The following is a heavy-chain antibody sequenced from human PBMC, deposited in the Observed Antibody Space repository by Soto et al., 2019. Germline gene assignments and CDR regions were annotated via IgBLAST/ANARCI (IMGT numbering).Heavy chain of an antibody. Sequence: SETLSLTCNVYGDSITNNHWWSWVRQPPGKGPELIGEIYHTGIANYNPSLESRVAFSVDKSKNQFSLSLTSVTAADTAVYYCVSKLGPYYYGLDVWGQGTTVTVSS. J-gene: IGHJ6*02. D-gene: IGHD3-16*01. CDR2: IYHTGIA. CDR1: GDSITNNHW. CDR3: VSKLGPYYYGLDV. V-gene: IGHV4-4*02.